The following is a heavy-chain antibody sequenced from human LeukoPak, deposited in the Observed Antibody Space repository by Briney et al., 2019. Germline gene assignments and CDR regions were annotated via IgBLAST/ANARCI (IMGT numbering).Heavy chain of an antibody. CDR2: INRNGGST. D-gene: IGHD6-19*01. Sequence: GGSLRLSCAASGFTFDDYGMSWVRQAPGKGLEWVSGINRNGGSTAYGDSVKGRFTISRDNAKNTLYPQMNSLRAEDTAVYYCARGADTGYSSDSWGQGTLVTVSS. CDR3: ARGADTGYSSDS. J-gene: IGHJ5*02. V-gene: IGHV3-20*04. CDR1: GFTFDDYG.